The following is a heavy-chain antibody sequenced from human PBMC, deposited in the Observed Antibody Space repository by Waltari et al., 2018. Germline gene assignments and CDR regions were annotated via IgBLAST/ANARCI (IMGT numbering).Heavy chain of an antibody. CDR3: ARERHRLMEEGYLMALDP. CDR1: GYTFSDYG. D-gene: IGHD3-3*01. V-gene: IGHV1-18*01. Sequence: QVQLVQSGAEVKKPGASVKVPSKASGYTFSDYGISWLPQAPGQGLEWMGWISGNNGHTNHAQKFQGRLIMTEDTSATTVYMELTYLTSDDTAVYYCARERHRLMEEGYLMALDPWGQGTLVTVSS. J-gene: IGHJ5*02. CDR2: ISGNNGHT.